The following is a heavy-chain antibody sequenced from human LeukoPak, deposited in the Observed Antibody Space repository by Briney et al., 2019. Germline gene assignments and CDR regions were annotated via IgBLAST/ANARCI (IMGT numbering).Heavy chain of an antibody. V-gene: IGHV1-3*01. CDR2: INAGNGNT. Sequence: ASVKVSCKASGYTFTSYAMHWVRQAPGQRLEWMGWINAGNGNTKYSQKFQGRVTITRDTSASTAYMELSSLRSEDTAVYYCARAYSGLFGNLDYWGQGTLVTVPS. CDR1: GYTFTSYA. J-gene: IGHJ4*02. CDR3: ARAYSGLFGNLDY. D-gene: IGHD3-3*01.